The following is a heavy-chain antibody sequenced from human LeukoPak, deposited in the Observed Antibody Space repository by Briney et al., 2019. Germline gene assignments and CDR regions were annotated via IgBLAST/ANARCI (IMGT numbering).Heavy chain of an antibody. Sequence: SETLSLTCTVSGGSISSGGYYWSWIRQHPGKGLEWIGYIYYSGSTYYNPSLKSRVTISVDTSKNQFSLKLSSVTAADTAVYYRARGYYDSSGLLSPWGQGTLVTVSS. V-gene: IGHV4-31*03. J-gene: IGHJ5*02. CDR1: GGSISSGGYY. CDR2: IYYSGST. D-gene: IGHD3-22*01. CDR3: ARGYYDSSGLLSP.